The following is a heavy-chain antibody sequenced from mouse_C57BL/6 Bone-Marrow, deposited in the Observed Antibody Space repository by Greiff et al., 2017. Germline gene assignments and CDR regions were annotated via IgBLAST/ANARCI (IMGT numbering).Heavy chain of an antibody. V-gene: IGHV1-4*01. J-gene: IGHJ4*01. D-gene: IGHD1-1*01. Sequence: VQLQQSGAELARPGASVKMSCKASGYTFTSYTMHWVKQRPGQGLEWIGYNNPSSGYTKYNQKFKDKATLTADKSSSTAYMPLSSLTSEDSAVYYCARRNYYYAMDYWGQGTSVTVSS. CDR2: NNPSSGYT. CDR3: ARRNYYYAMDY. CDR1: GYTFTSYT.